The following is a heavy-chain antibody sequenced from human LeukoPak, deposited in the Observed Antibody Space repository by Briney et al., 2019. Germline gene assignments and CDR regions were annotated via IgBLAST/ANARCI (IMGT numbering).Heavy chain of an antibody. CDR1: GFTFSSYA. Sequence: GESLKISCAASGFTFSSYAMSWVRQAPGKGLEWVSAISSSGGSTYYADSVKGRFTISRDNSKNTLYLQMNSLRAEDTAVYYCAKGLAGYSSSCHHHWGQGTLVTVSS. CDR2: ISSSGGST. V-gene: IGHV3-23*01. CDR3: AKGLAGYSSSCHHH. D-gene: IGHD6-13*01. J-gene: IGHJ5*02.